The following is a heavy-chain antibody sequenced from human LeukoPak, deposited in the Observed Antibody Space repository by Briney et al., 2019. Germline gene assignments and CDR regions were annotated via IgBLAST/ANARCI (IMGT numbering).Heavy chain of an antibody. D-gene: IGHD2-2*01. CDR1: GGSFSGYY. J-gene: IGHJ2*01. Sequence: SETLSLTCAVYGGSFSGYYWSWIRQPPGKGLEWIGEINHSGSTNYNPSLKSRVTISVDTSKNQFSLKLSSVTAADTAVYYCAGALRYCSSTSCARWWYFDLWGRGTLVTVSS. CDR2: INHSGST. V-gene: IGHV4-34*01. CDR3: AGALRYCSSTSCARWWYFDL.